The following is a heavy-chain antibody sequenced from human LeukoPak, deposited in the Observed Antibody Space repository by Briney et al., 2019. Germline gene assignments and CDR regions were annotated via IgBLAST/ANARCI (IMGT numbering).Heavy chain of an antibody. CDR2: ISAYNGNT. J-gene: IGHJ4*02. Sequence: ASVTVSFKASGYTFTSYGISWVRQAPGQGLEGMGWISAYNGNTNYAQKLQGRVTMTTDTSTSTAYMELRSLRSDDTAVYYCARVSEGVLWFGDQGTLVTVSS. D-gene: IGHD3-10*01. CDR1: GYTFTSYG. CDR3: ARVSEGVLWF. V-gene: IGHV1-18*01.